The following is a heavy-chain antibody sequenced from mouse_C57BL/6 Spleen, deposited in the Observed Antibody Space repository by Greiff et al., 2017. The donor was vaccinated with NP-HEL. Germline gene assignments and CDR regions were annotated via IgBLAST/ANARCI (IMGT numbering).Heavy chain of an antibody. D-gene: IGHD2-3*01. CDR3: AREGDGYPFAY. CDR1: GFTFSDYY. V-gene: IGHV5-16*01. CDR2: INYDGSST. J-gene: IGHJ3*01. Sequence: EVQLQQSEGGLVQPGSSMKLSCTASGFTFSDYYMAWVRQVPEKGLEWVANINYDGSSTYYLESLKSRFIISRDNAKNILYLQMSSLKSEDTATYYCAREGDGYPFAYWGQGTLVTVSA.